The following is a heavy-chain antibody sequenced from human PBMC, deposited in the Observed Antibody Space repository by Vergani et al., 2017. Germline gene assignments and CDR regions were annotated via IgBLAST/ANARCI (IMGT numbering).Heavy chain of an antibody. D-gene: IGHD6-13*01. V-gene: IGHV3-7*01. CDR1: GFTFSSYW. Sequence: EVQLVESGGGLVQPGGSLRLSCAASGFTFSSYWMSWVRQAPGKGLEWGANIKQDGSEKYYVDYVKGRFTIARDNAKNSLYLQMNSLRAEDTSVYYCARDQGIAGYWGQGTLVTVSS. J-gene: IGHJ4*02. CDR2: IKQDGSEK. CDR3: ARDQGIAGY.